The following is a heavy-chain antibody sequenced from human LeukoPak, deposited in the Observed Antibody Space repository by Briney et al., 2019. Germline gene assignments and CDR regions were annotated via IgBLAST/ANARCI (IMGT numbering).Heavy chain of an antibody. V-gene: IGHV1-8*02. D-gene: IGHD6-13*01. Sequence: ASVKVSCKASGYTFTGYYMHWVRQAPGQGLEWMGWINPNSGNTGYAQKFQGRVTMTRNTSISTAYMELSSLRSEDTAVYYCARGLAAGRSGSGYWGQGTLVTVSS. CDR1: GYTFTGYY. J-gene: IGHJ4*02. CDR2: INPNSGNT. CDR3: ARGLAAGRSGSGY.